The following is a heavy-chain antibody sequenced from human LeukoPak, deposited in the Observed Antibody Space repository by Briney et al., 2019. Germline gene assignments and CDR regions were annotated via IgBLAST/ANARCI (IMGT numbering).Heavy chain of an antibody. Sequence: SETLSLTCAVYGGSFSGYYWSWIRQPPGKGLEWIGEINHSGNTNYNPSLKSRVTISVDTSKNQFSLKLSSVTAADTAVYYCARAHPVAVAGIWFDPWGQGTLVTVSS. D-gene: IGHD6-19*01. CDR2: INHSGNT. V-gene: IGHV4-34*01. CDR1: GGSFSGYY. J-gene: IGHJ5*02. CDR3: ARAHPVAVAGIWFDP.